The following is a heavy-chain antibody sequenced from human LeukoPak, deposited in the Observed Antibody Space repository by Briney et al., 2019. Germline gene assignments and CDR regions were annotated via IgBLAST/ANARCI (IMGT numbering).Heavy chain of an antibody. CDR3: AKLTYYYDSSGSGRDY. V-gene: IGHV3-23*01. Sequence: HPGGPLRLSCAASGFTFSSYAMSWVRQAPGKGLEWVSAISGSGGSTYYADSVKGRFTISRDNSKNTLYLQMNSLRAEDTAVYYCAKLTYYYDSSGSGRDYWGQGTLVTVSS. J-gene: IGHJ4*02. D-gene: IGHD3-22*01. CDR2: ISGSGGST. CDR1: GFTFSSYA.